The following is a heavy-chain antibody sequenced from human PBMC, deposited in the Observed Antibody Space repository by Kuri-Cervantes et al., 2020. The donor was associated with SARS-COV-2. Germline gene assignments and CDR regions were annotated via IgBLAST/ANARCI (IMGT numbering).Heavy chain of an antibody. Sequence: GESLKISCAASGFTFSDYYMSWIRQAPGKGLEWVAVISYDGSNKYYADSVKGRFTISRDNSKNTLYLQMNSLRAEDTAVYYCARDSPVKSRLLPLGSGAFDIWGQGTMVTVSS. D-gene: IGHD2-15*01. J-gene: IGHJ3*02. CDR1: GFTFSDYY. CDR3: ARDSPVKSRLLPLGSGAFDI. CDR2: ISYDGSNK. V-gene: IGHV3-30*03.